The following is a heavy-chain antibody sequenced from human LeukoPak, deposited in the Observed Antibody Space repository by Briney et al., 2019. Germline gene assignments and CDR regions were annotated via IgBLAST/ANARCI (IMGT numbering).Heavy chain of an antibody. J-gene: IGHJ4*02. D-gene: IGHD1-1*01. CDR1: GFTFSIFG. CDR3: AKIHNVDDF. V-gene: IGHV3-30*18. Sequence: PGRSLRLSCAASGFTFSIFGIHWVRQAPGKGLEWVAAISPDGNREYYTESVKGRFTVSRDNSNNMIYLQINSLRGEDSAVYYCAKIHNVDDFWGQGTLVTVSS. CDR2: ISPDGNRE.